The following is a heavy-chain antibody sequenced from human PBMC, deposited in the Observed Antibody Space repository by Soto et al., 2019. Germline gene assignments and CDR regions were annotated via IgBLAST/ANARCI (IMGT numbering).Heavy chain of an antibody. CDR1: GGSINSGDYY. D-gene: IGHD3-3*02. Sequence: SETLSLTCTVSGGSINSGDYYWSWLRQSPGKGLEWIGYIYNTGSTYYNPSLRSRVLMSLDTSKNQFSLKLSSVTAADTAVYYCASPKIAFYNWFDPWGQGTLVTVSS. CDR2: IYNTGST. J-gene: IGHJ5*02. CDR3: ASPKIAFYNWFDP. V-gene: IGHV4-30-4*01.